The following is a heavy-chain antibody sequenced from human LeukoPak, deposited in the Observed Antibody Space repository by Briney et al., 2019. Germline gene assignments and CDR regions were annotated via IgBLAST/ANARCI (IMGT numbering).Heavy chain of an antibody. V-gene: IGHV1-2*06. CDR2: INPNSGGT. CDR3: ARVLYSGSYVFDY. D-gene: IGHD1-26*01. Sequence: ASVKVSCKASGYTFTGYYIHWVRQAPGQGLEWLGRINPNSGGTSYAQKFQGRITMSRDTSISTAYMEVSRLRSDDTAVYYCARVLYSGSYVFDYWGQGTLVTVSS. J-gene: IGHJ4*02. CDR1: GYTFTGYY.